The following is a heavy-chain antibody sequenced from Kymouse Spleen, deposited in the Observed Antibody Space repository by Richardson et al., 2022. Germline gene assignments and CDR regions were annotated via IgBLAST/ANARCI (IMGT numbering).Heavy chain of an antibody. Sequence: EVQLVESGGGVVRPGGSLRLSCAASGFTFDDYGMSWVRQAPGKGLEWVSGINWNGGSTGYADSVKGRFTISRDNAKNSLYLQMNSLRAEDTALYYCARVLRYFDWLPSYGMDVWGQGTTVTVSS. V-gene: IGHV3-20*d01. CDR2: INWNGGST. CDR3: ARVLRYFDWLPSYGMDV. J-gene: IGHJ6*02. CDR1: GFTFDDYG. D-gene: IGHD3-9*01.